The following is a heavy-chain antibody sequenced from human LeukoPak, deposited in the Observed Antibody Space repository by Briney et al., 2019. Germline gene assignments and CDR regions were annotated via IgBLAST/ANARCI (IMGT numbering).Heavy chain of an antibody. CDR1: GGSISSYY. CDR3: ARDDSSGYYPDY. V-gene: IGHV4-59*08. J-gene: IGHJ4*02. Sequence: PSETLSLTCTVSGGSISSYYWSWIRQPPGKGLEWIGYIYYSGSTNYNPSLKSRVTISVDMSKNQFSLKLSSVTTADTAVYYCARDDSSGYYPDYWGQGTLVTVSS. D-gene: IGHD3-22*01. CDR2: IYYSGST.